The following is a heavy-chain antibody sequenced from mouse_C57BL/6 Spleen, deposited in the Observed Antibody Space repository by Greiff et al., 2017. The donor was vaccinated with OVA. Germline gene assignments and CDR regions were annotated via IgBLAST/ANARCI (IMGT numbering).Heavy chain of an antibody. V-gene: IGHV1-42*01. Sequence: EVQLQQSGPELVKPGASVKISCKASGYSFTGYYMNWVKQSPEKSLEWIGEINPSTGGTTYNQKFKAKATLTVDKSSSTAYMQLKSLTSEDSAVYYCARSLTGNYFDYWGQGTTLTVSS. CDR1: GYSFTGYY. D-gene: IGHD4-1*01. J-gene: IGHJ2*01. CDR3: ARSLTGNYFDY. CDR2: INPSTGGT.